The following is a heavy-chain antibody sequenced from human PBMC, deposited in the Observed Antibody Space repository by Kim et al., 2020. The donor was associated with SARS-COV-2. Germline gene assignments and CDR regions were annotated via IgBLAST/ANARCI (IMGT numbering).Heavy chain of an antibody. V-gene: IGHV1-69*13. CDR2: IIPIFGTA. CDR1: GGTFSSYA. D-gene: IGHD2-2*01. CDR3: ARDPADIVVVPLQDYYYYGMDV. Sequence: SVKVSCKASGGTFSSYAISWVRQAPGQGLEWMGGIIPIFGTANYAQKFQGRVTITADESTSTAYMELSSLRSEDTAVYYCARDPADIVVVPLQDYYYYGMDVWGHGTTVTVSS. J-gene: IGHJ6*02.